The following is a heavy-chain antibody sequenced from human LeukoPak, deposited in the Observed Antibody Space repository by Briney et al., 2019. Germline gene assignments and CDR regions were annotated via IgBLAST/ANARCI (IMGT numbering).Heavy chain of an antibody. D-gene: IGHD3-10*01. Sequence: GGSLRLSCAASGFMFSSYGMSWVRQAPGKGLEWVSAIGGSGGNTYYADSVKGRFTISRDNSKNTLNLQMNSLRAEDTAVYYCARGLLWFGELGDYWGQGTLVTVSS. CDR1: GFMFSSYG. CDR2: IGGSGGNT. CDR3: ARGLLWFGELGDY. V-gene: IGHV3-23*01. J-gene: IGHJ4*02.